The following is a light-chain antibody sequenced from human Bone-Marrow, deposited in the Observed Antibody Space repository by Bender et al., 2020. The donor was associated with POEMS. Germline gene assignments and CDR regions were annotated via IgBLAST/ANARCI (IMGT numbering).Light chain of an antibody. Sequence: QSALTQPASVSGSPGQSITISCTGTSSDVGGYHYVSWYQQHPGKVPRLMIYEVTERPSGVSDRFSGSKSGNTASLTISGLQSEDEADYYCCSYAGSNNFVVFGGGTKLTVL. CDR1: SSDVGGYHY. J-gene: IGLJ2*01. CDR2: EVT. V-gene: IGLV2-14*01. CDR3: CSYAGSNNFVV.